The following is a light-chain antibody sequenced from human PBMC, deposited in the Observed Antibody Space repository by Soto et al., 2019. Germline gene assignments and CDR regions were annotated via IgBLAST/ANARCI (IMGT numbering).Light chain of an antibody. CDR3: QHFGDSPLLT. CDR2: GAS. CDR1: QIVSSNY. V-gene: IGKV3-20*01. Sequence: EIVLTQFPDTLSLSPGERATLSCRASQIVSSNYLAWYQQRPGQTPRLLIYGASSRATGVPDRFSGSGSGTDFTLTISRLEPEDFAVYYCQHFGDSPLLTFGGGTMVEIK. J-gene: IGKJ4*01.